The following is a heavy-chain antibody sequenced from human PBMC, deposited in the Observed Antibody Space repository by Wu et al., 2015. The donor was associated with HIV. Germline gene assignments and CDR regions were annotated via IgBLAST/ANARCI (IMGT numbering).Heavy chain of an antibody. Sequence: QVQLVQSGAEVKKPGASVKVSCKASGNTFTSYGISWVRQAPGQGLEWMGWISGYNGNTDYAQKFQGRVTMTTDTSTSTAYMELRSLRSDDTAVYYCARRVDTTIGPHLRPPHIGRRGDKGTTVTVSS. J-gene: IGHJ6*03. D-gene: IGHD5-18*01. V-gene: IGHV1-18*01. CDR2: ISGYNGNT. CDR1: GNTFTSYG. CDR3: ARRVDTTIGPHLRPPHIGRR.